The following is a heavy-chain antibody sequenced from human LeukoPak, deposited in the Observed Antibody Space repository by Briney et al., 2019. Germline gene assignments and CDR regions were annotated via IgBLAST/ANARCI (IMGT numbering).Heavy chain of an antibody. CDR3: AKESWARAFDI. D-gene: IGHD7-27*01. V-gene: IGHV3-9*03. Sequence: GGSLRLSCAASGFTVSSNYMSWVRQAPGKGLEWVSGISWNSGSIGYADSVKGRFTISRDNAKNSLYLQMNSLRAEDMALYYCAKESWARAFDIWGQGTMVTVSS. J-gene: IGHJ3*02. CDR1: GFTVSSNY. CDR2: ISWNSGSI.